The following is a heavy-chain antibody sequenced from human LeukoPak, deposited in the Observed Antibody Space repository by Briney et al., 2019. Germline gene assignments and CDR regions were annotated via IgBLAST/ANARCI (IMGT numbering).Heavy chain of an antibody. CDR1: GGTFSSYG. J-gene: IGHJ4*02. CDR2: ISYDGSNK. CDR3: AKDGSGSPDY. Sequence: GASVKVSCKASGGTFSSYGMHWVRQAPGKGLEWVAVISYDGSNKYYADSVKGRFTISRDNSKNTLYLQMNSLRAEDTAVYYCAKDGSGSPDYRGQGTLVTVSS. D-gene: IGHD3-10*01. V-gene: IGHV3-30*18.